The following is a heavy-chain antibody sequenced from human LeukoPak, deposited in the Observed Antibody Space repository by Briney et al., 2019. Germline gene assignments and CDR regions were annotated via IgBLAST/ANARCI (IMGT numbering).Heavy chain of an antibody. J-gene: IGHJ4*02. CDR1: GFTFSSYG. Sequence: GRSLRLSCAASGFTFSSYGMHWVRQAPGKGLEWVAVISYDGSNKYYADSVKGRFTISRDNSKNTLYLQMNSLRAEDTAVYYCARDPMFDGGNWGNDYWGQGTLVTVSS. D-gene: IGHD4-23*01. V-gene: IGHV3-30*03. CDR3: ARDPMFDGGNWGNDY. CDR2: ISYDGSNK.